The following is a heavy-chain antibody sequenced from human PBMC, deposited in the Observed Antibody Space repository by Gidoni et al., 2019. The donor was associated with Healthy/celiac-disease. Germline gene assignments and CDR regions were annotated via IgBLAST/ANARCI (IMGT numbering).Heavy chain of an antibody. V-gene: IGHV4-39*01. CDR3: ASSFEIWESMVTSAFDI. CDR2: IYYSGST. J-gene: IGHJ3*02. D-gene: IGHD5-18*01. Sequence: QLQLQESGPGLVKPSETLSLTCTVSGGSISSSSYYWGWIRQPPGKGLEWIGSIYYSGSTYYNPSLKSRVTISVDTSKNQFSLKLSSVTAADTAVYYCASSFEIWESMVTSAFDIWGQGTMVTVSS. CDR1: GGSISSSSYY.